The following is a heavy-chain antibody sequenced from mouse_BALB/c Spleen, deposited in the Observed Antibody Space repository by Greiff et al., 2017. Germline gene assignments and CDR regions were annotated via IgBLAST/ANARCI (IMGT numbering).Heavy chain of an antibody. CDR2: ISSGGST. CDR1: GFTFSSYA. V-gene: IGHV5-6-5*01. Sequence: EVKVVESGGGLVKPGGSLKLSCAASGFTFSSYAMSWVRQTPEKRLEWVASISSGGSTYYPDSVKGRFTISRDNARNILYLQMSSLRSEDTAMYYCARGRNNWYFDVWGAGTTVTVSS. J-gene: IGHJ1*01. CDR3: ARGRNNWYFDV.